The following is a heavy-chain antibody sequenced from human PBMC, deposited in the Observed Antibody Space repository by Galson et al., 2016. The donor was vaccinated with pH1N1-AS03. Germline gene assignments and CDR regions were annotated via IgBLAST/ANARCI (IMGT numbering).Heavy chain of an antibody. CDR2: IKQDGSET. J-gene: IGHJ4*02. CDR1: GLEFSYFW. Sequence: SLRLSCAASGLEFSYFWMTWVRQAPGKGPEWVANIKQDGSETHYVDSVKGRFTISRDNAKNSLCLQMNSLRVEDTAMYYCARGEMIGDDSWGQGTLVTVSS. CDR3: ARGEMIGDDS. V-gene: IGHV3-7*03. D-gene: IGHD3-16*01.